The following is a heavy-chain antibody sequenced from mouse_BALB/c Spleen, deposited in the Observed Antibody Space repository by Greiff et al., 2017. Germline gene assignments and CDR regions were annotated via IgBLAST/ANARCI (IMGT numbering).Heavy chain of an antibody. CDR2: INPSSGYT. CDR1: GYTFTSYT. Sequence: VQLQQSAAELARPGASVKMSCKASGYTFTSYTMHWVKQRPGQGLEWIGYINPSSGYTEYNQKFKDKTTLTADKSSSTAYMQLSSLTSEDSAVYYCASYGNYGDYYAMDYWGQGTSVTVSS. J-gene: IGHJ4*01. D-gene: IGHD2-1*01. CDR3: ASYGNYGDYYAMDY. V-gene: IGHV1-4*02.